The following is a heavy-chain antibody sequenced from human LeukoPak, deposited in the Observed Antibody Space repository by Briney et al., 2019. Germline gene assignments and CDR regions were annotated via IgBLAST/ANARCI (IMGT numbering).Heavy chain of an antibody. CDR1: GFTFSSYS. Sequence: PGGSLRLSCAASGFTFSSYSMNWVRQAPGKGLEWVSSISSSSSYIYYADSVKGRFTISRDNAKNSLYLQMNSLRAEDTTVYYCARAYDSSGYYGLLWENDVTFDYWGQGTLVTVSS. CDR2: ISSSSSYI. V-gene: IGHV3-21*01. D-gene: IGHD3-22*01. J-gene: IGHJ4*02. CDR3: ARAYDSSGYYGLLWENDVTFDY.